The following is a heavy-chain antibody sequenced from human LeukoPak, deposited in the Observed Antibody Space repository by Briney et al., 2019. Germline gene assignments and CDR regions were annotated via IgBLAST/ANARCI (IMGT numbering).Heavy chain of an antibody. CDR1: GGSISSYY. V-gene: IGHV4-59*06. CDR2: IYYSGST. CDR3: ARGPMTTVTR. D-gene: IGHD4-17*01. J-gene: IGHJ4*02. Sequence: PSETLSLTCTVSGGSISSYYWSWIRQPPGKGLEWIGYIYYSGSTYYNPSLKSRVTISLDTSTNQFSLKLSSVTAADTAVYYCARGPMTTVTRWGQGTLVTVSS.